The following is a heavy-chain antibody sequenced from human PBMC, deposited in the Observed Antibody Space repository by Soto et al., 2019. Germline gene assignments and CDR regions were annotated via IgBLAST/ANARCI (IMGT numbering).Heavy chain of an antibody. CDR2: ISAYNGNT. CDR3: ARGWEVPLDKDFWSGYTLVGWFDP. D-gene: IGHD3-3*01. CDR1: GYTFTSYG. V-gene: IGHV1-18*04. J-gene: IGHJ5*02. Sequence: ASVKVSCKASGYTFTSYGISWVRQAPGQGLEWMGWISAYNGNTNYAQKLQGRVTMTTDTSTSTAYMELRSLRSDDTAVYYCARGWEVPLDKDFWSGYTLVGWFDPWGQGTLVTVYS.